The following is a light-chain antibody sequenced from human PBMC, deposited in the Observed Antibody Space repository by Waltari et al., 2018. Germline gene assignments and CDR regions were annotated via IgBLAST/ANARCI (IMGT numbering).Light chain of an antibody. Sequence: DIQMTQSPSSLSASVGDRVTVTGRASQSISSYLNWYQQKPRKAPKLLIYAASSLQSGVPSRFSGSGSGTDFTLTISSLQPEDFATYYCQQSYSTPRTFGGGTKVEIK. CDR1: QSISSY. CDR3: QQSYSTPRT. V-gene: IGKV1-39*01. J-gene: IGKJ4*01. CDR2: AAS.